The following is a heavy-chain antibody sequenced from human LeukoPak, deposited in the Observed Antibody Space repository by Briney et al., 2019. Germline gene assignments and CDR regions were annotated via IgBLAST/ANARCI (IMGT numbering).Heavy chain of an antibody. J-gene: IGHJ3*02. CDR3: ARERRWLQLGAFDI. CDR2: IYYSGST. D-gene: IGHD5-24*01. Sequence: SETLSLTCTVSGGSISSTSYFWGWIRQPPGKGLEWIGTIYYSGSTNYNPSLKSRVTISVDTSKNQFSLKLSSVTAADTAAYYCARERRWLQLGAFDIWGQGTMVTVSS. V-gene: IGHV4-39*07. CDR1: GGSISSTSYF.